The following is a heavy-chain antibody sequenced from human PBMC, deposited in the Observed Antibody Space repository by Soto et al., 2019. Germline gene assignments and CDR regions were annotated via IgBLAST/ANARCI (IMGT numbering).Heavy chain of an antibody. D-gene: IGHD2-2*01. V-gene: IGHV1-8*01. CDR2: MNPNSGNT. CDR3: ARGRRYCSSTSCSLENYYYYYYMDV. Sequence: ASVKVSCKASGYTFTSYDINWVRQATGQGLEWMGWMNPNSGNTGYAQKFQGRVTMTRNTSISTAYMELSSLRSEDTAVYCCARGRRYCSSTSCSLENYYYYYYMDVWGKGTTVTVSS. J-gene: IGHJ6*03. CDR1: GYTFTSYD.